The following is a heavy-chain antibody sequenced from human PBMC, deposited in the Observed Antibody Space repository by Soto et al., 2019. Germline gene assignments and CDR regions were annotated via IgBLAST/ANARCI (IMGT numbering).Heavy chain of an antibody. CDR3: ATGWITMVRGVIITPGYYGMDV. J-gene: IGHJ6*02. D-gene: IGHD3-10*01. V-gene: IGHV1-24*01. CDR1: GYTLTELS. Sequence: QVQLVQSGAEVKKPGASVKVSCKVSGYTLTELSMHWVRQAPGKGLEWMGGFDPEDGETIYAQKFQGRVTMTEDTSTDTAYMELSSLRSEDTAVYYCATGWITMVRGVIITPGYYGMDVWGQGTTVTVSS. CDR2: FDPEDGET.